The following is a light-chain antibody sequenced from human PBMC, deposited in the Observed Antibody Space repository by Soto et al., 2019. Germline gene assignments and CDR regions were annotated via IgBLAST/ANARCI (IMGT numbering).Light chain of an antibody. J-gene: IGKJ4*01. CDR1: QSISSW. Sequence: DIQTTQSPSTLSASVGDRVTITCRASQSISSWLAWYQQKPGKAPKLLIYDASSLESGVPSRFSGSGSGTECTLTISSLQPDDFATYYCQQYNSYSFGGGTKVEIK. CDR2: DAS. CDR3: QQYNSYS. V-gene: IGKV1-5*01.